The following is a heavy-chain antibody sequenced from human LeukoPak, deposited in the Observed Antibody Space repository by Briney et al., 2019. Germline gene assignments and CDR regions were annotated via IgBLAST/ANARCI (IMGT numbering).Heavy chain of an antibody. CDR2: IYTSGST. CDR1: GGSISSYY. D-gene: IGHD5-24*01. Sequence: SETLSLTCTVSGGSISSYYWSWIRQPAGKGLEWIGRIYTSGSTNYNPSLKSRVTMSVDTSKNQFSLKLSSVTAADTAVYYCARAGFLEMATSHDAFDIWGQGTMVTVSS. CDR3: ARAGFLEMATSHDAFDI. J-gene: IGHJ3*02. V-gene: IGHV4-4*07.